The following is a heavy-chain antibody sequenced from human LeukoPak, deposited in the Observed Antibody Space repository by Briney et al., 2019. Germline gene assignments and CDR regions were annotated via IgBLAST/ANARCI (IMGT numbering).Heavy chain of an antibody. CDR3: ASLVVVTARSKRAYWFDP. J-gene: IGHJ5*02. V-gene: IGHV4-34*01. Sequence: SETLSLTCAVYGGSFSGYYWSWIRQPPGKGLEWMGEINHSGSTNYNPSLKSRVTISVDTSKNQFSLKLSSVTAADTAVYYCASLVVVTARSKRAYWFDPWGQGTLVTVSS. D-gene: IGHD2-21*02. CDR1: GGSFSGYY. CDR2: INHSGST.